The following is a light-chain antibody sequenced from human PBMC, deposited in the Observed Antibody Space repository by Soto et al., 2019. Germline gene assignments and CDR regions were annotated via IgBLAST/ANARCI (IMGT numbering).Light chain of an antibody. Sequence: QSALTQPASVSGSPGQSITISCTGTSNDVGGYNLVSWFQRHPGKAPKLMISEVNKRPSGVSNRFSGSKSANTASLTISGLQAEDEADYYCCSHVGGSSPQWVFGGGTKLTVL. V-gene: IGLV2-23*02. J-gene: IGLJ3*02. CDR3: CSHVGGSSPQWV. CDR1: SNDVGGYNL. CDR2: EVN.